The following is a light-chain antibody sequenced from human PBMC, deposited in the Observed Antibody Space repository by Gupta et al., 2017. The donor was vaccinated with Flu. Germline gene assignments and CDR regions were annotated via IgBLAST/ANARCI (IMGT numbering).Light chain of an antibody. Sequence: DIVMTQSPLSLPVLPVEPASISCRSSQSRQSSDGKIYLDWYVQKPGQAPKFLIFKNCNRAYGAPDRFSGSGSGTDFTLKISRVEPGDVGVYYCMQDLQTPYTFGQGTKVEIK. CDR3: MQDLQTPYT. CDR1: QSRQSSDGKIY. V-gene: IGKV2-28*01. J-gene: IGKJ2*01. CDR2: KNC.